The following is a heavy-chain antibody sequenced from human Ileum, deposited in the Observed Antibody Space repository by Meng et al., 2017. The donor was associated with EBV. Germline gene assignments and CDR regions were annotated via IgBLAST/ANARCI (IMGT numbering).Heavy chain of an antibody. J-gene: IGHJ4*02. CDR3: ARAVPSGGNSFDY. CDR2: IIPIFGTA. D-gene: IGHD4-23*01. CDR1: GGTFSSYA. V-gene: IGHV1-69*06. Sequence: QGQVVQAGAEVKKPGSSVKVSCKASGGTFSSYAISWVRQAPGQGLEWMGGIIPIFGTANYAQKFQGRVTITADKSTSTAYMELSSLRSEDTAVYYCARAVPSGGNSFDYWGQGTLVTVSS.